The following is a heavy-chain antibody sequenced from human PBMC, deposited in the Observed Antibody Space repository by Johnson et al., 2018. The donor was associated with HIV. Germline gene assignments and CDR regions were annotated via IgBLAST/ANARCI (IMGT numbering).Heavy chain of an antibody. Sequence: QVQLLESGGGVVQPGGSLRLSCVASGFTFGTFAMHWVRQAPGKGLEWVAVISYEGSAKYYADSVKGRFTITRDNSKNTLYLQMNSLRAEDTAVYYCVRDRGTMLLDGAFDIWGQGTMVTVSS. CDR2: ISYEGSAK. CDR3: VRDRGTMLLDGAFDI. J-gene: IGHJ3*02. V-gene: IGHV3-30*04. CDR1: GFTFGTFA. D-gene: IGHD3-10*01.